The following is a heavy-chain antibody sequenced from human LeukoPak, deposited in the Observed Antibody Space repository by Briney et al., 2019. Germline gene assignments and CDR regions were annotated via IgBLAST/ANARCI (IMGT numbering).Heavy chain of an antibody. D-gene: IGHD3-9*01. V-gene: IGHV4-39*01. CDR2: IYYSGST. J-gene: IGHJ4*02. CDR1: GGSISSSSYY. Sequence: SETLSLTCTVSGGSISSSSYYWGWIRQPPGKGLEWIGSIYYSGSTYYNPSLKSRVTISVDTSKNQFSLKLSSVTAADTAVYYCARHSPVGYFDWLLSPYYFDYWGQGTLVTVSS. CDR3: ARHSPVGYFDWLLSPYYFDY.